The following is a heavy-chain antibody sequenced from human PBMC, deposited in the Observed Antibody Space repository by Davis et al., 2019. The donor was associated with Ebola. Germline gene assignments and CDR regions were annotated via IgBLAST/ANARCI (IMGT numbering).Heavy chain of an antibody. J-gene: IGHJ4*02. D-gene: IGHD3-22*01. CDR1: GLTSSRYG. Sequence: GESLMISCEASGLTSSRYGMHWVRQALGKGLEWVAFIRSEATSQDYGKSVQGRFFISRDDSKNTLYLQMNSLRVDDTAVYFCARDGPNYDVDYWGQGTLVTVSA. CDR2: IRSEATSQ. V-gene: IGHV3-30*02. CDR3: ARDGPNYDVDY.